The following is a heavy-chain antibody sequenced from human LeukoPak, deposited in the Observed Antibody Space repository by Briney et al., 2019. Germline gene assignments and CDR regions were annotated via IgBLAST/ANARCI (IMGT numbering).Heavy chain of an antibody. CDR1: GGTFSSYA. D-gene: IGHD6-19*01. V-gene: IGHV1-69*05. CDR2: IIPIFGTA. Sequence: SVKVSCKASGGTFSSYAISWVRQAPGQGLEWMGGIIPIFGTANYAQKFQGRVTVTTDESTSTAYMELSSLRSEDTAVYYCARYSSGWAHWFDPWGQGTLVTVSS. CDR3: ARYSSGWAHWFDP. J-gene: IGHJ5*02.